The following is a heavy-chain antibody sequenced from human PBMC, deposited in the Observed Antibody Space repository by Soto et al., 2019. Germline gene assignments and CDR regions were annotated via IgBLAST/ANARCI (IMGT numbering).Heavy chain of an antibody. J-gene: IGHJ4*02. D-gene: IGHD3-3*01. CDR1: GFTFSSYA. V-gene: IGHV3-23*01. CDR2: ISGSAGTT. Sequence: SLRLSCAASGFTFSSYAMNWVRQAPGKGLEWVSSISGSAGTTNYASSVEGRFTVSRDNSKNTLYLQMNSLRAEDTGVYYCAKGRQHFDFWCLDYWGQGTLVTVSS. CDR3: AKGRQHFDFWCLDY.